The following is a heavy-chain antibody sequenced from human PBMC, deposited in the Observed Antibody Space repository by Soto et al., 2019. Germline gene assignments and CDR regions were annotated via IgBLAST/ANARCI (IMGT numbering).Heavy chain of an antibody. CDR2: ISGVSYNI. CDR3: ARDDSRGWHYQGLSDY. J-gene: IGHJ4*02. Sequence: EVQLVESGGGLVQPGGSLRLSCAASGFTFSAFEMNWVRQAPGKGLEWTSSISGVSYNIYYAGSVKGRFTVSRDNANNTLYLHMNSLRAEDTGVYYCARDDSRGWHYQGLSDYWGQGILVTVSS. V-gene: IGHV3-48*03. D-gene: IGHD6-19*01. CDR1: GFTFSAFE.